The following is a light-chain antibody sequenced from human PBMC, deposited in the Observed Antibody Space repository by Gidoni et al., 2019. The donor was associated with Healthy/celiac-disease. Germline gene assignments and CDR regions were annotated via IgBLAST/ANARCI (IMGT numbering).Light chain of an antibody. CDR1: QSVSSN. V-gene: IGKV3-15*01. J-gene: IGKJ2*01. CDR2: GAS. CDR3: QRYNNWPPYT. Sequence: EIVLTHPPATLSVPPGERATLSCRASQSVSSNLAWYQQKPGQAHRLLIYGASARPTGIPARFSCSGCGTEFTLTISSLQSEDFAVYYYQRYNNWPPYTFGQGTKLEIK.